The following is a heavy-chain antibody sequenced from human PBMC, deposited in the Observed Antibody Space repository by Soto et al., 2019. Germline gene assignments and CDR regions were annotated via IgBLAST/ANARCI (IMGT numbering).Heavy chain of an antibody. CDR1: GFTFDDYA. V-gene: IGHV3-9*01. CDR3: ARDYYKYYDSSGYYRSPAY. J-gene: IGHJ4*02. D-gene: IGHD3-22*01. Sequence: PGGSLRLSCGASGFTFDDYAMHWVRQAPGKGLEWVSGISWNSDTIGYADSVKGRFTISRDNSRNTLFLQMNSLRAEDTAVYYCARDYYKYYDSSGYYRSPAYWGQGTLVTVSS. CDR2: ISWNSDTI.